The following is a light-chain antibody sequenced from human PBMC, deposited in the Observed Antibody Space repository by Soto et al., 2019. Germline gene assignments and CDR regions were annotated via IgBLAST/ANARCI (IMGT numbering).Light chain of an antibody. CDR3: QQYGTSPIT. CDR1: QTVSSY. V-gene: IGKV3-20*01. CDR2: GAS. Sequence: ENVLTLSPGTLSLSPGERATLSCRASQTVSSYLTWYQQRPGQAPRLLISGASRRATGIPDRFSGSGSGTDFTLTISRLEPEDVALYYGQQYGTSPITFGQGTRLEIK. J-gene: IGKJ5*01.